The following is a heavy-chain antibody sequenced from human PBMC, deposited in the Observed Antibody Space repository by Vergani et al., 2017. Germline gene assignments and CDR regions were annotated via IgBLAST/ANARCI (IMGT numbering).Heavy chain of an antibody. CDR1: GGSISSSSYY. CDR3: ARGRSPYGSGLVAFDI. V-gene: IGHV4-39*07. Sequence: QLQLQESGPGLVKPSETLSLTCTVSGGSISSSSYYWGWIRQPPGKGLEWIGSIYYSGSTYYNPSLKRRVPISVDTSKNQFSLKLSSVTAADTAVYYCARGRSPYGSGLVAFDIWGQGTMVTVSS. D-gene: IGHD3-10*01. CDR2: IYYSGST. J-gene: IGHJ3*02.